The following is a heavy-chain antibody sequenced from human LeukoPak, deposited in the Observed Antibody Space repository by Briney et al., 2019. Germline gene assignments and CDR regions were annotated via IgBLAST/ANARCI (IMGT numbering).Heavy chain of an antibody. D-gene: IGHD2-2*01. CDR1: GYTFTSYG. CDR3: ASNIVVVPAAIGGYSSSWWLFDH. J-gene: IGHJ4*02. CDR2: ISAYNGNT. V-gene: IGHV1-18*01. Sequence: ASVKVSCKASGYTFTSYGISWVRQAPGQGLEWMGWISAYNGNTNYAQKLQGRVTMTTDTSTSTAYMELRGLRSDDTAVYYCASNIVVVPAAIGGYSSSWWLFDHWGQGTLVTVSS.